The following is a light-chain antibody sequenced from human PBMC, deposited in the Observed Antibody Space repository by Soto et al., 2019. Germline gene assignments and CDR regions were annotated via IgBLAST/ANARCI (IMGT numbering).Light chain of an antibody. Sequence: EIVLTQSPATPSLSPGDRATLSCRASQSVSRYLAWYQQKPGQAPRLLIYDASNRATGIPARFSGSGSGTDFTLTISSLEPEDFAVYYCQQRSNWCPLTLGGGTKVDIK. V-gene: IGKV3-11*01. J-gene: IGKJ4*01. CDR1: QSVSRY. CDR3: QQRSNWCPLT. CDR2: DAS.